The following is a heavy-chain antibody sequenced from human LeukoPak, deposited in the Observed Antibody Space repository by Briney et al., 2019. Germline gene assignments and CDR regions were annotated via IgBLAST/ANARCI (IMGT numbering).Heavy chain of an antibody. CDR1: GFTFSGYA. J-gene: IGHJ6*02. CDR3: ATVLQDCGARPDPYYGMDV. V-gene: IGHV3-30-3*01. CDR2: ISYDGSNE. Sequence: PGRSLRLSCAASGFTFSGYAMHWVRQAPGKGLEWVAVISYDGSNEYYADSVKGRFTISRDNSKDTLFLQMNSLSAEDTAVFFCATVLQDCGARPDPYYGMDVWGQGTTVIVSS. D-gene: IGHD4-17*01.